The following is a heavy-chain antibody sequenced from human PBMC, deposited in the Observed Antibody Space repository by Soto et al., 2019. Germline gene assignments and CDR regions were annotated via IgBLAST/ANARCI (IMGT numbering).Heavy chain of an antibody. J-gene: IGHJ4*02. CDR3: ARAQRGAYFDPNLFDY. Sequence: GGSLRLSCAASGFTFSDYYMSWIRQAPGKGLEWVSYISSSGSTIYYADSVKGRFTISRDNAKNSLYLQMNSLRAEDTAVYYCARAQRGAYFDPNLFDYWGQGTLVTVSS. CDR1: GFTFSDYY. D-gene: IGHD3-9*01. V-gene: IGHV3-11*01. CDR2: ISSSGSTI.